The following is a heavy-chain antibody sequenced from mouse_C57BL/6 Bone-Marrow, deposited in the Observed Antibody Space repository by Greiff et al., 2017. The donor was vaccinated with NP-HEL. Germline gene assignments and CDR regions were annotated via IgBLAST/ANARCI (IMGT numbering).Heavy chain of an antibody. CDR3: ARLYYYYGSWFDY. Sequence: VQLQESGAELARPGASVKLSCKASGYTFTSYGISWVKQRTGQGLEWIGEIYPRSGNTYYNEKFKGKATLTADKSSSTAYMELRSLTSEDSAVYFCARLYYYYGSWFDYWGQGTTPTVSS. D-gene: IGHD1-1*01. CDR2: IYPRSGNT. CDR1: GYTFTSYG. J-gene: IGHJ2*01. V-gene: IGHV1-81*01.